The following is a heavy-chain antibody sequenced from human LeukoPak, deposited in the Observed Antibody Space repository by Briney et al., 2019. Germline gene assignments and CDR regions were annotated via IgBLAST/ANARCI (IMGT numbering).Heavy chain of an antibody. V-gene: IGHV4-59*01. CDR2: IYYSGST. J-gene: IGHJ3*02. CDR1: GGSISSYY. CDR3: ARDGYSSGWGRAFDI. Sequence: SETLSLTCTVSGGSISSYYWSWIRQPPGKGLEWIGYIYYSGSTNYNPSLKCRVTISVDTSKNQFSLKLSSVTAADTAVYYCARDGYSSGWGRAFDIWGQGTMVTVSS. D-gene: IGHD6-19*01.